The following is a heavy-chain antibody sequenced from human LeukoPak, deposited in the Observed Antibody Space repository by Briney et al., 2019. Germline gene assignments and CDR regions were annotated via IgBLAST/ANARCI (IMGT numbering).Heavy chain of an antibody. V-gene: IGHV4-31*03. Sequence: SETLSLTCTISGGSISRGGYYWSWVRQHPGKGLEWIGYIYYSGSSYYNPSLKSRITLSVDTSKNQLSLKLSSVTAADTAVYYCARAYTSSCRWFDPWGQGTLVTVSS. CDR2: IYYSGSS. D-gene: IGHD6-13*01. CDR3: ARAYTSSCRWFDP. J-gene: IGHJ5*02. CDR1: GGSISRGGYY.